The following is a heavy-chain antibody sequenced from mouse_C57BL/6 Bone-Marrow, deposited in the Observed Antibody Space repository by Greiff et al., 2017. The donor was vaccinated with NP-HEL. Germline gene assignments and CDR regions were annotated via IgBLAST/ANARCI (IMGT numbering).Heavy chain of an antibody. Sequence: VQLQQSGAELVRPGTSVKLSCKASGYTFTSYWMHWVKQRPGQGLEWIGVIDPSDSYTNYNQKFKGKATLTVDKSSSTAYMQLSSLTSEDSAVYYGARWGDYAWFAYWGQGTLVTVSA. J-gene: IGHJ3*01. CDR3: ARWGDYAWFAY. CDR2: IDPSDSYT. CDR1: GYTFTSYW. V-gene: IGHV1-59*01. D-gene: IGHD2-4*01.